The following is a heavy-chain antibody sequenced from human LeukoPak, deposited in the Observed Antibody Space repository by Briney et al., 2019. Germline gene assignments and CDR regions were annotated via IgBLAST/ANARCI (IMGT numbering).Heavy chain of an antibody. V-gene: IGHV3-64D*06. Sequence: GGSLRLSCSASGFTFSSYAMHWVRQAPGQGLEYVSAISSNRGSTYYADSVKGRFTISRDNSKNTLYLQMSSLRAEDTAVYYCVKGVPRYCSSASCHKYYFDYWGQGTLVTVSS. CDR2: ISSNRGST. CDR3: VKGVPRYCSSASCHKYYFDY. J-gene: IGHJ4*02. CDR1: GFTFSSYA. D-gene: IGHD2-2*02.